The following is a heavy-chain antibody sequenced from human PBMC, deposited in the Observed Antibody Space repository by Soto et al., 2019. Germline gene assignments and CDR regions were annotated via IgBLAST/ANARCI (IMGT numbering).Heavy chain of an antibody. D-gene: IGHD3-16*01. V-gene: IGHV3-23*01. Sequence: GSLRLSCAASGFTFSSYAMSWVRQAPGKGLEWVSAISGSGGSTYCADSVKCRFTISRDSSKNTLYLQMNSLRAEDTAVYYCAKGVGVYYYYGMDVWGQGTTVTVSS. CDR3: AKGVGVYYYYGMDV. J-gene: IGHJ6*02. CDR2: ISGSGGST. CDR1: GFTFSSYA.